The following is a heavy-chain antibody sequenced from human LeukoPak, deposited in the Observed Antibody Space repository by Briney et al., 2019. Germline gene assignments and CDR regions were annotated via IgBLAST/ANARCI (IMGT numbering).Heavy chain of an antibody. CDR3: ARVDSSSWSYYFDY. CDR1: GGSISSYY. CDR2: IYYSGST. J-gene: IGHJ4*02. Sequence: KPSETLSLTCTVSGGSISSYYWSWIRQPPGKGLEWIGYIYYSGSTNYNPSLKSRVTISVDTSKNQFSLKLSSVTAADTAVYYCARVDSSSWSYYFDYWGQGTLVTVSS. V-gene: IGHV4-59*01. D-gene: IGHD6-13*01.